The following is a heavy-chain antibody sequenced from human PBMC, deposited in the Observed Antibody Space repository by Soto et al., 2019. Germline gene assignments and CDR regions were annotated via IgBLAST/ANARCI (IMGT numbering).Heavy chain of an antibody. CDR1: GFTFDDYA. CDR2: ISWNSGSI. CDR3: AKDGYYYGMDV. J-gene: IGHJ6*02. Sequence: EVQLVESGGGLVQPGRSLRLSCAASGFTFDDYAMNWVRQAPGKGLEWVSGISWNSGSIDYADSVKGRFTISRDNAKNSLYLQMNSLRAEDTALYYCAKDGYYYGMDVWGQGTTVTVSS. V-gene: IGHV3-9*01.